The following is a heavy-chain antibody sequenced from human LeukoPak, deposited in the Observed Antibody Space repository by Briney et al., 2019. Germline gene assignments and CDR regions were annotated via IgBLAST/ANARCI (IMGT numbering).Heavy chain of an antibody. CDR1: GGSISGYY. CDR2: IYYSGSA. D-gene: IGHD6-6*01. V-gene: IGHV4-59*01. CDR3: CSSGLQVPYYYYMDV. Sequence: SATLSLTCTVSGGSISGYYWSWTRQPPGKGLERIGHIYYSGSANYNPSLKGRVTISVDTYKNQFSLKLSSVTAANTAVYDCCSSGLQVPYYYYMDVWGKGTTVTVSS. J-gene: IGHJ6*03.